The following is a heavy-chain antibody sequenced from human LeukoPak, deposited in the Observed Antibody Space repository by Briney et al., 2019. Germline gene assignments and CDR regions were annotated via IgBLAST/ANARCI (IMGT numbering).Heavy chain of an antibody. D-gene: IGHD6-6*01. CDR2: IHYSGTT. CDR3: ARFGSSSSRFFDQ. Sequence: SETLSLTCTVSGGSISAYYWSWIRQPPGKGLEWIGYIHYSGTTNYYPSLKSRVTLALDTSKNQFSLKLNSVTAADTAVYYCARFGSSSSRFFDQWGQGTLVTVSS. CDR1: GGSISAYY. J-gene: IGHJ4*02. V-gene: IGHV4-59*01.